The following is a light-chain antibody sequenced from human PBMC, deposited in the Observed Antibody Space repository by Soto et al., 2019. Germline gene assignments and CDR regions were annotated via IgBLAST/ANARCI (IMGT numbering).Light chain of an antibody. CDR3: QQYNNWPFT. J-gene: IGKJ3*01. CDR1: QSISSN. Sequence: EIVMTQSPATLSVSPGERATLACRASQSISSNLAWYQQKPGQAPRLLLYGASTRATGIPATFSGSGSGTEFTLTISSLQSEDFAVYYCQQYNNWPFTFGPGTKVDIK. CDR2: GAS. V-gene: IGKV3-15*01.